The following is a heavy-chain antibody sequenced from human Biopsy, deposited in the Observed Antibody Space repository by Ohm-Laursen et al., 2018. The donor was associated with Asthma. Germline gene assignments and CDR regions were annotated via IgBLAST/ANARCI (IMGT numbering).Heavy chain of an antibody. CDR1: GFTFGSYG. J-gene: IGHJ4*02. CDR2: IWFDGSNK. Sequence: SLRLSCAASGFTFGSYGLHWVRQAPGKGLEWVADIWFDGSNKHYADSVEGRFTISRDNSKNTLYLQMNSLRAEDMALYYCGRERSYMVDYWGQGTLVIVSS. V-gene: IGHV3-33*01. D-gene: IGHD3-10*01. CDR3: GRERSYMVDY.